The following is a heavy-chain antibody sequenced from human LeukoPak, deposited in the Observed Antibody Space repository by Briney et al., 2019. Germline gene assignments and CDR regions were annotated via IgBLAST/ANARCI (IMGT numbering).Heavy chain of an antibody. CDR3: ATYGDYVSFDY. D-gene: IGHD4-17*01. CDR2: ISSSGSTI. Sequence: PGGSLRLSCAASGFTFSGYEMNWVRQAPGKGLEWVSYISSSGSTIYYADSVKGRFTISRDNAKNSLYLQMNSLRAEDTAVYYCATYGDYVSFDYWGQGTLVTVSS. V-gene: IGHV3-48*03. J-gene: IGHJ4*02. CDR1: GFTFSGYE.